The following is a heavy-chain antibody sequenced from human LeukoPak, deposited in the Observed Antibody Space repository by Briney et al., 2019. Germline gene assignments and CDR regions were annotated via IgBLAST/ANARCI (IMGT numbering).Heavy chain of an antibody. CDR3: ARSYYGSGSYYKF. CDR2: INAGNGNT. V-gene: IGHV1-3*01. J-gene: IGHJ4*02. Sequence: ASVKVSCTASGYTFTSYAMHWVRQAPGQRLEWMGWINAGNGNTKYSQKFQGRVTITRDTSASTAYMELSSLRSEDTAVYYCARSYYGSGSYYKFWGQGTLVTVSS. D-gene: IGHD3-10*01. CDR1: GYTFTSYA.